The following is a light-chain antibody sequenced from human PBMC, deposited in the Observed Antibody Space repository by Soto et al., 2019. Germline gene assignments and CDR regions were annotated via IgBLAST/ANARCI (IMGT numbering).Light chain of an antibody. J-gene: IGKJ3*01. CDR3: QQFNTDLFT. V-gene: IGKV1-13*02. CDR2: DAS. CDR1: QGINSA. Sequence: AIQLTQSPSSLSASVGDRVTITCRASQGINSALAWYQQKPGKAPNLLIYDASSLESGVPSRFSGSGSGTDFTLTISGLQPADFATYYCQQFNTDLFTFGPGTKVDAK.